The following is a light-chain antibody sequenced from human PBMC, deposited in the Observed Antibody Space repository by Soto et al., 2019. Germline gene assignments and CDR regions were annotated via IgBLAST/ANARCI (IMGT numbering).Light chain of an antibody. CDR3: AAWDDSLNGPV. CDR2: SHN. J-gene: IGLJ2*01. CDR1: SSNIGSNT. V-gene: IGLV1-44*01. Sequence: QSVLTQPPSASGTPGQRVTISCSGSSSNIGSNTVNWYQQLPGTAPKLLIYSHNQRPSGVPDRFFGSKSGTSASLVITGLQSEDEDDYYCAAWDDSLNGPVFGGGTKLTVL.